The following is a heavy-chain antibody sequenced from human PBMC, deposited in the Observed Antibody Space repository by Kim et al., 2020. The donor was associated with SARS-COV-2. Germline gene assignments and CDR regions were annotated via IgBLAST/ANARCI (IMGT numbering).Heavy chain of an antibody. V-gene: IGHV6-1*01. Sequence: SQTLSLTCAISGDSVSSNSAAWNWIRQSPSRGLEWLGRTFYRSKWYTDYALFVKSRITINPDTSKNQFSLQLNSVTPEDTAVYYCAGAGYSSTSFSYYFEYWGQGTLVTVSS. J-gene: IGHJ4*02. CDR3: AGAGYSSTSFSYYFEY. CDR2: TFYRSKWYT. D-gene: IGHD5-12*01. CDR1: GDSVSSNSAA.